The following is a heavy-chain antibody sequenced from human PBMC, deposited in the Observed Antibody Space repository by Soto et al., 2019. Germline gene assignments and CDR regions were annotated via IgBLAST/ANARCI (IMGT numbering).Heavy chain of an antibody. CDR2: MNPNSGNT. V-gene: IGHV1-8*01. CDR1: GYTFTSYD. D-gene: IGHD5-12*01. Sequence: ASVKVSCKASGYTFTSYDINWVRQATGQGLEWMGWMNPNSGNTGYAQKFQGRVTMTRNTSTSTVYMELSSLRSDDTAVYYCVRVVAIPGYPDNWGQGTLVTVSS. CDR3: VRVVAIPGYPDN. J-gene: IGHJ4*02.